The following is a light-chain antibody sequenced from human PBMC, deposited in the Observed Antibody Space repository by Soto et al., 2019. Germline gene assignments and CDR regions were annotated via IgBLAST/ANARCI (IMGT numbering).Light chain of an antibody. CDR2: DVS. V-gene: IGLV2-14*01. CDR1: SSDVGGYNY. J-gene: IGLJ1*01. Sequence: QSVLTQPASVSGSPGQSITISCPGTSSDVGGYNYVSWYQQHPGKAPKLMIYDVSNRPSGVSNRFSGSKSGDTASLTISGLQAEEEADYYCSSYTPGSTLFGTGTKVTVL. CDR3: SSYTPGSTL.